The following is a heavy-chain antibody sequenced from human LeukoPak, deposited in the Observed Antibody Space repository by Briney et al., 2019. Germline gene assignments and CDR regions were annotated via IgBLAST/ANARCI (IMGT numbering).Heavy chain of an antibody. Sequence: GASVKVSCKASGYTFTSYAMHWVRQAPGQRLEWMGWINAGNGNTKYSQKFQGRVTITRDTSASTAYMELSSLRSEDTAVYYCARSLGRRGRVDYWGQGTLVTVSS. V-gene: IGHV1-3*01. J-gene: IGHJ4*02. D-gene: IGHD5-12*01. CDR1: GYTFTSYA. CDR3: ARSLGRRGRVDY. CDR2: INAGNGNT.